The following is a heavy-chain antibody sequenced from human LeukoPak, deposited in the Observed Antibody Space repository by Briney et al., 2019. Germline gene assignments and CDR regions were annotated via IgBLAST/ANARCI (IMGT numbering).Heavy chain of an antibody. V-gene: IGHV3-7*03. CDR2: IKQDGSEK. J-gene: IGHJ4*02. CDR1: GFIFSSYW. CDR3: ARRYSDY. D-gene: IGHD1-14*01. Sequence: TGGSLRLSCAASGFIFSSYWMSWVRQAPGKGLEWVANIKQDGSEKYYVDSVKGRSTISRDNAKNSLYLQMNSLRAEDTAVYYCARRYSDYWGQGTLVTVSS.